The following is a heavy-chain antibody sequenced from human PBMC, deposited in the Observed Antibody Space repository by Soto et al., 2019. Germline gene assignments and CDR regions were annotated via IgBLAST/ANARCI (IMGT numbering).Heavy chain of an antibody. CDR1: GFTFSSYA. J-gene: IGHJ6*02. CDR2: ISYDGSNK. Sequence: QVQLVESGGGVVQPGRSLRLSGAASGFTFSSYAMHWVRQAPGKGLEWVAVISYDGSNKYYADSVQGRFTISRHNSKSTVYLQMNSLSAEDTAVSYCARDLNSPYCSGGSCYYYYYGMDVWSQGTTVTVSS. CDR3: ARDLNSPYCSGGSCYYYYYGMDV. D-gene: IGHD2-15*01. V-gene: IGHV3-30-3*01.